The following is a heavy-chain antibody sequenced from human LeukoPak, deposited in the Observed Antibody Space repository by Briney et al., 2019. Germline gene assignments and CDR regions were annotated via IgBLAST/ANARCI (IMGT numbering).Heavy chain of an antibody. V-gene: IGHV1-18*01. J-gene: IGHJ6*02. D-gene: IGHD5-18*01. CDR1: GYTFTSYG. CDR3: ARGFRGIQLWSYSDYYYYYGMDV. CDR2: ISAYNGNT. Sequence: ASVKVSCKASGYTFTSYGISWVRQAPGQGLEWMGWISAYNGNTNYAQKLRGRVTMTTDTSTSTGYMELRSLRSDDTAVYYCARGFRGIQLWSYSDYYYYYGMDVWGQGTTVTVSS.